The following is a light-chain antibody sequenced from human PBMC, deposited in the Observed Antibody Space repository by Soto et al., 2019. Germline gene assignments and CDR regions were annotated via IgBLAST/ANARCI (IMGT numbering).Light chain of an antibody. J-gene: IGKJ1*01. V-gene: IGKV3-20*01. CDR3: QQYGSSGT. Sequence: EIVLTQSPGTLSLSPGERATLSCRASQNVRTFLDWYQQKPGQAPRLLIYGASNRATGIPARFSGSGSGTDFSLTISSLEPEDFAVYYCQQYGSSGTFGQGTKVDIK. CDR2: GAS. CDR1: QNVRTF.